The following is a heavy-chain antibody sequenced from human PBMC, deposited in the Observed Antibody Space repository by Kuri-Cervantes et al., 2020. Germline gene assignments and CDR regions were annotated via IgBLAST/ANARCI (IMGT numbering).Heavy chain of an antibody. D-gene: IGHD3-3*01. V-gene: IGHV3-30*18. J-gene: IGHJ4*02. CDR3: AKGASLDF. Sequence: GESLKISCAASGFTFSSYGMHWVRQAPGKGLEWVAVISYDGSNKYYADSVKGRFTISRDNSKNTLYLQMNSLRAEDTAVYYCAKGASLDFWGRGTPVTVSS. CDR2: ISYDGSNK. CDR1: GFTFSSYG.